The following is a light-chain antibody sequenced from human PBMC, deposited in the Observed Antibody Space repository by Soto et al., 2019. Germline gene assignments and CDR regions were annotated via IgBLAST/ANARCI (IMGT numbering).Light chain of an antibody. CDR3: QKYNSALF. V-gene: IGKV1-27*01. Sequence: DIQMTQSPSSLSASVGDRVTITCRASQGISNYLAWYQQKPGKVPKLLIYAASTLQSGVPSRFSGSGSGTDFTLTSSSLQPEEVATYYCQKYNSALFFGGGTKVEIK. J-gene: IGKJ4*01. CDR2: AAS. CDR1: QGISNY.